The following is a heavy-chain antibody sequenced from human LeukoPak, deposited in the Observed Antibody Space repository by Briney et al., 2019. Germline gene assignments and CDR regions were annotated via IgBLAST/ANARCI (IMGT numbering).Heavy chain of an antibody. J-gene: IGHJ6*03. CDR1: GFNFNTYT. CDR3: ARFAAGGSYYYYMDV. V-gene: IGHV3-21*01. Sequence: GGSLRLSCAASGFNFNTYTMNWVRQAPGKGLEWVSSISSDSSYIYYADAVHGRFTVSRDNAKYLLYLQMNSLRAEDTAVYCCARFAAGGSYYYYMDVWGKGTTVTVSS. D-gene: IGHD6-25*01. CDR2: ISSDSSYI.